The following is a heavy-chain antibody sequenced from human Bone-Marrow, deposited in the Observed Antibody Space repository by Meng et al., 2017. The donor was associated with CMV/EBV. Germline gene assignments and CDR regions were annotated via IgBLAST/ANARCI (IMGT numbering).Heavy chain of an antibody. V-gene: IGHV3-30*04. Sequence: GGSLRLSCAASGFTFSAYAMHWVRQAPGKGLEWVAVISYDGSNKYYADSVKGRFTISRDNAKNSLYLQMNSLRAEDTAVYYCARDTAMVRSLDYWGQGTRVTGYS. CDR2: ISYDGSNK. J-gene: IGHJ4*02. CDR3: ARDTAMVRSLDY. D-gene: IGHD5-18*01. CDR1: GFTFSAYA.